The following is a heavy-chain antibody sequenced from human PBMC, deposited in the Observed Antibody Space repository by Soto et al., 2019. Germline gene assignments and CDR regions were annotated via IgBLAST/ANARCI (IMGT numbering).Heavy chain of an antibody. V-gene: IGHV4-39*01. CDR1: GGSISSSSYY. CDR3: ASITPTEFDY. J-gene: IGHJ4*02. Sequence: SETLSLTCTVSGGSISSSSYYWGWIRQPPGKGLEWIGSIYYSGSTYYNPSLKSRVTISVDTSKNQFSLKLSSVTAADTAVYYCASITPTEFDYWGQGTLVTVSS. CDR2: IYYSGST. D-gene: IGHD3-10*01.